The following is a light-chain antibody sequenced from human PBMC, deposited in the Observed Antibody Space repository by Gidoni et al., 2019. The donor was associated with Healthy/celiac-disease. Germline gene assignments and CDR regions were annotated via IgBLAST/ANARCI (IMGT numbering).Light chain of an antibody. CDR2: AAS. Sequence: DIQLTQSPSFLSASVGDRVTITCRASQGISSYLAWYQQKPGKAPKLLIYAASTLQRGVPSRFSGSGSGTEFPLTISSLQPEDFATYYCQQLNSYPLTFGGGTKVEIK. CDR3: QQLNSYPLT. J-gene: IGKJ4*01. V-gene: IGKV1-9*01. CDR1: QGISSY.